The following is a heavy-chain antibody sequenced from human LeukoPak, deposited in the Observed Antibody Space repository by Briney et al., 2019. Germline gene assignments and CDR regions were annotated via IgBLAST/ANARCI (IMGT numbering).Heavy chain of an antibody. CDR3: AREDSSGPYYYYYMDV. CDR1: GGSISSYY. Sequence: SETLSLTCTVSGGSISSYYWTWIRQPAGKGLEWIGRIPTSGSTNYNPSLKSRVTMPVDTSKNQFSLKLSSVTAADTAVYYCAREDSSGPYYYYYMDVWGKGTTVTVSS. J-gene: IGHJ6*03. D-gene: IGHD6-19*01. CDR2: IPTSGST. V-gene: IGHV4-4*07.